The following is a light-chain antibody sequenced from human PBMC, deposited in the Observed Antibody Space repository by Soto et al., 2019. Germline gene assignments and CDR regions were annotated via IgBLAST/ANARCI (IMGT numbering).Light chain of an antibody. CDR3: QHYGNSPT. J-gene: IGKJ1*01. CDR2: GAS. V-gene: IGKV3-20*01. Sequence: EIVLTQSPGTLSLSPGDGATLSCRASQSVSSGYLAWYQQKPGQAPRLLIYGASRRATGIPDRFSGSGSGTDFTLSIIRLEPEDFAVYWCQHYGNSPTFGQGTKVQIK. CDR1: QSVSSGY.